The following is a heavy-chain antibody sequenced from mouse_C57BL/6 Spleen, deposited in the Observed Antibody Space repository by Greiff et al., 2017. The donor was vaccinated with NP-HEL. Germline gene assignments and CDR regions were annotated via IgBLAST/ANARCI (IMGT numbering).Heavy chain of an antibody. V-gene: IGHV1-72*01. Sequence: PGRGLEWIGRIDPNSGGTKYNEKFKSKATLTVDKPSSTAYMQLSSLTSEDSAVYYCARSAITTVVDYWGQGTTLTVSS. D-gene: IGHD1-1*01. CDR3: ARSAITTVVDY. CDR2: IDPNSGGT. J-gene: IGHJ2*01.